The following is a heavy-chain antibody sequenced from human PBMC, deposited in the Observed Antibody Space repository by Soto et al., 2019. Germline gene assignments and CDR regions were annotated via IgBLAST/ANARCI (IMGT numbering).Heavy chain of an antibody. V-gene: IGHV4-30-4*01. Sequence: QVQLQESGPGLVKPSQTLSLTCTVSGGSTSSGDFYWSWLRQSPGKGPEWIGSIYHSEGPFYNQCLENQVSISLDTSKNHFTLDVSTVTAADAAVYDCASTKGYCSRTICFPRHRIDFWGQGALVAVSS. D-gene: IGHD2-2*01. J-gene: IGHJ4*02. CDR1: GGSTSSGDFY. CDR2: IYHSEGP. CDR3: ASTKGYCSRTICFPRHRIDF.